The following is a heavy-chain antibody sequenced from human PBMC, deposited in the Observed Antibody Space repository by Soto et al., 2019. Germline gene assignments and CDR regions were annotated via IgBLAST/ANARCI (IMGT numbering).Heavy chain of an antibody. CDR2: INHSGST. V-gene: IGHV4-34*01. CDR3: ARARYDFWSDLYGMDV. J-gene: IGHJ6*02. Sequence: SETLSLTCAVYGGSFSGYYWSWIRQPPGKGLEWIGEINHSGSTNYNPSLKSRVTISVDTSKNQFSLMLSSVTAADTAVYYCARARYDFWSDLYGMDVWGQGTTVTVSS. CDR1: GGSFSGYY. D-gene: IGHD3-3*01.